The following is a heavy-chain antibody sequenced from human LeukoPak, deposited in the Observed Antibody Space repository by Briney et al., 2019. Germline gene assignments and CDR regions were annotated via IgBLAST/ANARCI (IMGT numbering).Heavy chain of an antibody. Sequence: KSSQTLSLTCTVSGGSISSYHWSWIRQPPGKGLEWIGYIYYSGSTNYNPSLKSRVTISVDTSKNQFSLKLSSVTAADTAVYYCARLDCSSTSCYERRDWFDPWGQGTLVTVSS. CDR1: GGSISSYH. J-gene: IGHJ5*02. CDR3: ARLDCSSTSCYERRDWFDP. D-gene: IGHD2-2*01. CDR2: IYYSGST. V-gene: IGHV4-59*08.